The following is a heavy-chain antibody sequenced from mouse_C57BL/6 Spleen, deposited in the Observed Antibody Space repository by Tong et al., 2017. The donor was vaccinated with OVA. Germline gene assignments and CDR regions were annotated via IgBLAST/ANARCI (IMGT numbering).Heavy chain of an antibody. V-gene: IGHV14-3*02. Sequence: EVQLQESGAELVRPGASVKLSCTASGFNIKDDYMHWVKQRPEQGLEWIGRIDPANGNTKYAPKFQGKATITADTSSNTAYLQLSSLTSEDTAVYYCARDPFDYWGQGTTLTVSS. CDR1: GFNIKDDY. J-gene: IGHJ2*01. CDR2: IDPANGNT. CDR3: ARDPFDY.